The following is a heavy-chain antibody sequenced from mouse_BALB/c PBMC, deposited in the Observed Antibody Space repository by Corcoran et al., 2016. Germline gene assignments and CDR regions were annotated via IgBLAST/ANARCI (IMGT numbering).Heavy chain of an antibody. Sequence: LVKTGASVKISCKASGYLFTGYYIHWVKQSHGKSLEWIGYISCYNGVIIYNQKFKGKATITADTSSNTAYLQLSSLTSEDTAVYYCARTGTGYWGQGTTLTVSS. CDR1: GYLFTGYY. CDR3: ARTGTGY. CDR2: ISCYNGVI. J-gene: IGHJ2*01. V-gene: IGHV1S34*01. D-gene: IGHD4-1*01.